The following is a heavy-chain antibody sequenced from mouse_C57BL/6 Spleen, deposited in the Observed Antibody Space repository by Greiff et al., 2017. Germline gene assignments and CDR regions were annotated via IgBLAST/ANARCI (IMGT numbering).Heavy chain of an antibody. CDR1: GYTFTSYW. D-gene: IGHD4-1*01. V-gene: IGHV1-50*01. CDR2: IDPSDSYT. J-gene: IGHJ2*01. Sequence: VQLQQPGAELVKPGASVKLSCKASGYTFTSYWMQWVKQRPGQGLEWIGEIDPSDSYTNYNQKFKGKATLTVDTSSSTAYMQLSSLTSEDSAVYYCARSETGVFDYWGQGTTLTVSS. CDR3: ARSETGVFDY.